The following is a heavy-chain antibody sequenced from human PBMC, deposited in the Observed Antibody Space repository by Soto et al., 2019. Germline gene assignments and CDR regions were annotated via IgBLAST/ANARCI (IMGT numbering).Heavy chain of an antibody. CDR1: GFTFSSYD. V-gene: IGHV3-13*01. CDR3: ARGVGYSGYDDAFDI. J-gene: IGHJ3*02. Sequence: GGSLRLSCAASGFTFSSYDMYWVRQATGKGLEWVSAIGTAGDTYYPGSVKGRFTISRENAKNSLYLQMNSLRAGDTAVYYCARGVGYSGYDDAFDIWGQGTMVTVSS. CDR2: IGTAGDT. D-gene: IGHD5-12*01.